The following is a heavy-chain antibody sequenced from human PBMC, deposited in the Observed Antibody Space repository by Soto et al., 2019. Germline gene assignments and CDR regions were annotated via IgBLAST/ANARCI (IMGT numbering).Heavy chain of an antibody. D-gene: IGHD6-13*01. V-gene: IGHV3-30-3*01. CDR1: GFTFSSYA. J-gene: IGHJ4*02. Sequence: QVQLVESGGGVVQPGRSLRLSCAASGFTFSSYAMHWVRQAPGKGLEWVAVISYDGTNKYYADSVKGRVTMSRDNSKNTLYLQMNSLRAEDTAVYYCARGGSSSWYLPFDYWGQGTLVTVSS. CDR3: ARGGSSSWYLPFDY. CDR2: ISYDGTNK.